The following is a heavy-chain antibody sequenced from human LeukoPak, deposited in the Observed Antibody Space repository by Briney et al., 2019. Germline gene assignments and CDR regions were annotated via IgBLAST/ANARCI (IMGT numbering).Heavy chain of an antibody. CDR2: ISSDVSRQ. J-gene: IGHJ4*02. D-gene: IGHD3-22*01. V-gene: IGHV3-30*04. CDR3: ARDQQWLLAYYFDY. Sequence: AGGSLRLSCAASGFTFSSLAMHWVRQAPGKGLEWVAVISSDVSRQYYADSVKGRFTLSRDNSKSTLYLQMNSLRDEDTAVYYCARDQQWLLAYYFDYWGQGTLVTVSS. CDR1: GFTFSSLA.